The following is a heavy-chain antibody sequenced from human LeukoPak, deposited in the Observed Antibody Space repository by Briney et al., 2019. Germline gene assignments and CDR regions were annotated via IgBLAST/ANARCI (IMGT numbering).Heavy chain of an antibody. D-gene: IGHD5-18*01. Sequence: SETLSLTCIVSGGSISSSNYYWGWIRQPPGKGLQWIGSINYSGNTYYNPSLKSRVTISVDTSKNQFSLKLSSVTAADTAVYYCASGYSYDLFDYWGQGTLVTVSS. V-gene: IGHV4-39*07. CDR3: ASGYSYDLFDY. CDR1: GGSISSSNYY. J-gene: IGHJ4*02. CDR2: INYSGNT.